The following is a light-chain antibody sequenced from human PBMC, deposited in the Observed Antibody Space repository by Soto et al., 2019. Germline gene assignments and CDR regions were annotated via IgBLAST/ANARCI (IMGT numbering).Light chain of an antibody. CDR3: QHYVERSPIT. CDR1: QSVSGF. J-gene: IGKJ5*01. V-gene: IGKV3-20*01. Sequence: EIVLTQSPATLSLSPGERATLSCRASQSVSGFLAWYQQKPGQAPRLLISGASSRATGIPDRFSGSGSGTDFTLTISRLEPEDFALYYCQHYVERSPITFGQGTRLEIK. CDR2: GAS.